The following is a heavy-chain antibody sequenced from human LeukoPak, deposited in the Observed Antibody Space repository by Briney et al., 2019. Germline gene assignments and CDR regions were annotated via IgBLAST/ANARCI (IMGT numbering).Heavy chain of an antibody. J-gene: IGHJ4*02. D-gene: IGHD3-22*01. Sequence: PSDTLSLTCTVSVHSISIYYWIWIRQPAGKGLEWLVRIYSTGSTNYNTSLESRVIMPVDKSKNQVSLKRNSLAGTDTAVYFFARVGDFFDGRGSYYPSFDSWGQGTLVTVSS. CDR1: VHSISIYY. V-gene: IGHV4-4*07. CDR3: ARVGDFFDGRGSYYPSFDS. CDR2: IYSTGST.